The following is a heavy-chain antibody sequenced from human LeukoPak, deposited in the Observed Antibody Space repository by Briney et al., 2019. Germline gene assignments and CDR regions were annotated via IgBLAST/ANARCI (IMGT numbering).Heavy chain of an antibody. Sequence: PGGSLRLSCAASGFTFSDYYMSWIRQAPGKGLEWVSYISSSGSTIYYADSVKGRFTISRDNAKNSLYLQMNSLRAEDTAVYYCARDRYYYDSSGYLDYWGQGTLVTVPS. J-gene: IGHJ4*02. V-gene: IGHV3-11*04. CDR3: ARDRYYYDSSGYLDY. CDR2: ISSSGSTI. CDR1: GFTFSDYY. D-gene: IGHD3-22*01.